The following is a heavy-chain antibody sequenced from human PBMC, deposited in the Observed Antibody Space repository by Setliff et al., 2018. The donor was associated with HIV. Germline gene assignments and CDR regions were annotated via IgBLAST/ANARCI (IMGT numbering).Heavy chain of an antibody. D-gene: IGHD3-3*01. CDR3: ARDFETYYDFWSGYKPTSAFDI. J-gene: IGHJ3*02. CDR1: GFTFSNYW. CDR2: IKQEGSEE. Sequence: GGSLRLSCAASGFTFSNYWMSWVRQSPGKGLEWVANIKQEGSEEYYVDSVKGRFTISRDNAKNSLYLQMTSLRAEDTAVYYCARDFETYYDFWSGYKPTSAFDIWGQGTMVTVSS. V-gene: IGHV3-7*03.